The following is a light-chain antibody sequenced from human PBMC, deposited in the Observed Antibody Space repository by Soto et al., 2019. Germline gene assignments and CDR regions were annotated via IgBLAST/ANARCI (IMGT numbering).Light chain of an antibody. CDR1: HDIKKY. Sequence: DIQMTQSPSSLSASVGDRVTITCQASHDIKKYLNWYQQKAHKVPKHLIHDASTLATGDPSRFTGSGSGTDFTLTINSLQHEDGATYYCQQFDDLPLTFGGGTKVDI. CDR3: QQFDDLPLT. CDR2: DAS. V-gene: IGKV1-33*01. J-gene: IGKJ4*01.